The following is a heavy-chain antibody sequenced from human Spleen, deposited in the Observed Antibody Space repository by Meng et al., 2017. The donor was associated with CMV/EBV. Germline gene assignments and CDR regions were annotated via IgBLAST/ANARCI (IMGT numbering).Heavy chain of an antibody. J-gene: IGHJ5*01. Sequence: ASVKVSCKASGYTFTGYYMHWVRQAPGQGLEWMGWINPNSGGTNYAQKFQGRVTMTRDTSISKAYMQLGSLKSDDTAVYYCARHSVSKLGFESWGQGTLVTVSS. D-gene: IGHD5/OR15-5a*01. V-gene: IGHV1-2*02. CDR1: GYTFTGYY. CDR3: ARHSVSKLGFES. CDR2: INPNSGGT.